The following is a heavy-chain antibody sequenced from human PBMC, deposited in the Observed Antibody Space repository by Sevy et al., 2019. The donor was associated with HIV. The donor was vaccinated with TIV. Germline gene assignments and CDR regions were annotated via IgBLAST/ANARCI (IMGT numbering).Heavy chain of an antibody. Sequence: GGSLRLSCAASGFTVNSNYMTWVRQAPGKGLEGVSVIHSDDTTYHAYSVKDRFTFSRDNFKNTLFLHMSSLRAEDTAVYYGARGKSGYGYALNYWGQGTLVTVSS. CDR1: GFTVNSNY. V-gene: IGHV3-66*01. CDR3: ARGKSGYGYALNY. D-gene: IGHD5-18*01. CDR2: IHSDDTT. J-gene: IGHJ4*02.